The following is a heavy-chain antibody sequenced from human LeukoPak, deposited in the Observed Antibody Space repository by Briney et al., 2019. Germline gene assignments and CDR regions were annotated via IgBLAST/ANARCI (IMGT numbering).Heavy chain of an antibody. V-gene: IGHV4-39*01. J-gene: IGHJ3*02. CDR2: IFYSGTT. CDR3: ARRANSGTYYGAFDI. D-gene: IGHD1-26*01. CDR1: GGSISSSSYY. Sequence: NPSETLSLTCTVSGGSISSSSYYWVWIRQPPGKGLEWIGNIFYSGTTYYNPSLKSRVTISVDMSKNQFSLRLSSASAADTAVYYCARRANSGTYYGAFDIWGQGTMVTVSS.